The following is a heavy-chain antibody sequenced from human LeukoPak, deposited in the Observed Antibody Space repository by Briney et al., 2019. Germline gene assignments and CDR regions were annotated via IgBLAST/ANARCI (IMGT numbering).Heavy chain of an antibody. D-gene: IGHD2-15*01. CDR2: IYSGGST. Sequence: GGSLRLSCAASGFTVSSNYMTWVRQAPGKGLEWVSVIYSGGSTYYADSVKGRFTISRDNSKNTLYLQMISLRAEDTAVYYCASGSGGSYYFDYWGQGTLVTFSS. V-gene: IGHV3-53*01. CDR3: ASGSGGSYYFDY. J-gene: IGHJ4*02. CDR1: GFTVSSNY.